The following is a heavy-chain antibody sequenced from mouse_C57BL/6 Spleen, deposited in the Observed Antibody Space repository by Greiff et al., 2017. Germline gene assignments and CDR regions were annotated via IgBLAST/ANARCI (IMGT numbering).Heavy chain of an antibody. CDR1: GFTFSSYA. V-gene: IGHV5-4*03. D-gene: IGHD2-1*01. CDR3: ARGCNYAWFAY. J-gene: IGHJ3*01. Sequence: EVKLVESGGGLVKPGGSLKLSCAASGFTFSSYAMSWVRQTPEKRLEWVATISDGGSYTYYPDNVKGRFTISRDNAKNNLYLQMSHLKSDDTAMYYCARGCNYAWFAYWGQGTLVTVSA. CDR2: ISDGGSYT.